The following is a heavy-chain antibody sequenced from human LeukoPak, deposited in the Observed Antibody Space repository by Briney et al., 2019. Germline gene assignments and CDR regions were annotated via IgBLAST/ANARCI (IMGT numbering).Heavy chain of an antibody. V-gene: IGHV3-11*06. D-gene: IGHD3-10*01. CDR1: GFTFSDYY. CDR2: ISSSSSYT. CDR3: AREGGSGSYYY. J-gene: IGHJ4*02. Sequence: GGSLRLSCAASGFTFSDYYMSWIRQAPGRGLEWVSYISSSSSYTNYADSVKGRFTISRDNAKNSLYLQMNSLRAEDTAVYYCAREGGSGSYYYWGQGTLVTASS.